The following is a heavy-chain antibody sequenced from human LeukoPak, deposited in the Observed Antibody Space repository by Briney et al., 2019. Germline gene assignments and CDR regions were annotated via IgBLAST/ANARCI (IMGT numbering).Heavy chain of an antibody. CDR2: ISYNSDTI. J-gene: IGHJ4*02. Sequence: GGSLRLSCAASGFTFDDYAMHWVRQAPGKGLEWVSGISYNSDTIAYADSVKGRFTISRDNAKNSLYLQMNSLRAEDTALYYWARDARGLIFDYRGQGTLVTVSS. V-gene: IGHV3-9*01. CDR3: ARDARGLIFDY. CDR1: GFTFDDYA. D-gene: IGHD5-12*01.